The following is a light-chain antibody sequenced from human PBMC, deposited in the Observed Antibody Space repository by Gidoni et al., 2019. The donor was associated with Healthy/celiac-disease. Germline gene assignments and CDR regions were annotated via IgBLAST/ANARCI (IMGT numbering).Light chain of an antibody. Sequence: DIQMTQSPSTLSASVGDRVTITCRASQSISSWLAWYQQKPGKAPKLLTYDASSLESGVPSRFSGSGSGTEFTLTISSLHPDDSATYYCQQYNSYLHTFGQGTKLEIK. CDR2: DAS. CDR1: QSISSW. CDR3: QQYNSYLHT. V-gene: IGKV1-5*01. J-gene: IGKJ2*01.